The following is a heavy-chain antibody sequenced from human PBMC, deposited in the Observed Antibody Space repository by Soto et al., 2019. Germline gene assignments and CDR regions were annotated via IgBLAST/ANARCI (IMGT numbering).Heavy chain of an antibody. CDR2: INHSGST. CDR1: GGSFSGYY. CDR3: ARGQGYGRRFLDY. J-gene: IGHJ4*02. Sequence: PSETLSLTCAVYGGSFSGYYWSWIRQPPGKGLEWIGEINHSGSTNYNPSLKSRVTISVDTSKNQFSLKLSSVTAADTAVYYCARGQGYGRRFLDYWGQGTLVTVSS. V-gene: IGHV4-34*01. D-gene: IGHD3-3*01.